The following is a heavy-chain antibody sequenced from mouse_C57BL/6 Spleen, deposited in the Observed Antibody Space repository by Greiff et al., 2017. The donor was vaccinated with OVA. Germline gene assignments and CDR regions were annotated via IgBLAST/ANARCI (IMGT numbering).Heavy chain of an antibody. J-gene: IGHJ4*01. V-gene: IGHV1-52*01. D-gene: IGHD3-2*02. CDR2: IDPSDSET. CDR3: ASDSSGDAMDY. Sequence: VQLQQPGAELVRPGSSVKLSCKASGYTFTSYWMHWVKQRPIQGLEWIGNIDPSDSETHYNQKFKDKATLTVDKSSSTAYLQLSSLTSEDSAVYYCASDSSGDAMDYWGQGTSVTVSS. CDR1: GYTFTSYW.